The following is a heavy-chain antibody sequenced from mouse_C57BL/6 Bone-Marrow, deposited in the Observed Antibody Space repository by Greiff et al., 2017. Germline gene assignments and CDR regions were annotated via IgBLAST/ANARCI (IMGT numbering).Heavy chain of an antibody. V-gene: IGHV1-39*01. Sequence: VQLKESGPELVKPGASVKISCKASGYSFTDYNMNWVKQSNGKSLEWIGVINPNYGTTSYNQKFKGKATLTVDQSSSTAYLQLNSLTAEDSAYYCGAWGEEYKYAMDYGGWGTSVTVSA. J-gene: IGHJ4*01. D-gene: IGHD5-2*01. CDR2: INPNYGTT. CDR1: GYSFTDYN. CDR3: AWGEEYKYAMDY.